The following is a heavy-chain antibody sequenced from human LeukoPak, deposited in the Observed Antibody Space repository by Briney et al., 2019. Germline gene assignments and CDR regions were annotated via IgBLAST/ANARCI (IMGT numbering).Heavy chain of an antibody. CDR2: IWYDGSNK. D-gene: IGHD6-13*01. Sequence: GGSLRLSCAASGFTFSSYGMHWVRQAPGKGLEWVAVIWYDGSNKYYADSVKGRFTISRDNSKNTLYLQMNSLRAEDTAVYYCAREGTAAAGKRRSSQFGYWGQGTLVTVSS. CDR3: AREGTAAAGKRRSSQFGY. J-gene: IGHJ4*02. V-gene: IGHV3-33*01. CDR1: GFTFSSYG.